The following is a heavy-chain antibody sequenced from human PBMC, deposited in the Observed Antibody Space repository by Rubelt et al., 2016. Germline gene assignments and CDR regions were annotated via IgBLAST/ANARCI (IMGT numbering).Heavy chain of an antibody. CDR2: ISWDGGST. CDR3: AKDLSKLLWFGEGFDY. V-gene: IGHV3-43*01. CDR1: GFTFDDYT. D-gene: IGHD3-10*01. Sequence: AVSGFTFDDYTMHWVRQAPGKGLEWVSLISWDGGSTYYADSVKGRFTISRDNSKNSLYLQMNSLRTEDTALYYCAKDLSKLLWFGEGFDYWGQGTLVTVSS. J-gene: IGHJ4*02.